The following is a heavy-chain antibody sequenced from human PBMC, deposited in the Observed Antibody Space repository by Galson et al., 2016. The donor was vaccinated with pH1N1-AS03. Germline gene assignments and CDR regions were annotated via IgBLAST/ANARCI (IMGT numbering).Heavy chain of an antibody. CDR3: AGDEGFANGINV. Sequence: SLRLSCAATGFTVSSGYHMSWVRQAPGKGLEWVSVIHPGGDTYNADSVKGRFTISRDNLENMVYLQMNSLRPEDTGVYYCAGDEGFANGINVWGQGTTVTVSS. V-gene: IGHV3-66*02. J-gene: IGHJ6*02. D-gene: IGHD3-3*01. CDR2: IHPGGDT. CDR1: GFTVSSGY.